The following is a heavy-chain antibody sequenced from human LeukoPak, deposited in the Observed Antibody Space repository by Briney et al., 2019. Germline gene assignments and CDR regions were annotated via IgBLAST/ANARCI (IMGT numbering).Heavy chain of an antibody. CDR2: IIPIFGTA. CDR3: ARVPLGGSYKSHAFDI. Sequence: VASVKVSCAASGGTFSSYAISWVRQAPGQGLEWMGGIIPIFGTANYAQKFQGRVTITADESTSTAYMELSSLRSEDTAVYYCARVPLGGSYKSHAFDIWGQGTMVTVSS. CDR1: GGTFSSYA. D-gene: IGHD1-26*01. J-gene: IGHJ3*02. V-gene: IGHV1-69*13.